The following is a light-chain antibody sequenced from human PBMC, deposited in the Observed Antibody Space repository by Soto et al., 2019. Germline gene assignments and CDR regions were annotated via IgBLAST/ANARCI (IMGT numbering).Light chain of an antibody. Sequence: ALTHPASVSGSPGQSITISCTGTSGDIGSYNRVSWYQQHPGKAPKLIIYEVTDRPSGVSNRFSGSKSGNTASLTISGLQAEDVAEYYCSSYTNINTRACVFGTGTKVTVL. CDR3: SSYTNINTRACV. V-gene: IGLV2-14*01. J-gene: IGLJ1*01. CDR2: EVT. CDR1: SGDIGSYNR.